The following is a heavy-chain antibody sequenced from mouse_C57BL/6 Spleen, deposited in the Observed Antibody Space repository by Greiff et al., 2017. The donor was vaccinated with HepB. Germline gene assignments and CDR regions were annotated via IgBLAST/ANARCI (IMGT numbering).Heavy chain of an antibody. D-gene: IGHD2-3*01. Sequence: EVKLVESGGGLVKPGGSLKLSCAASGFTFSSYAMSWVRQTPEKRLEWVATISDGGSYTYYPDNVKGRFTISRDNAKNNLYLQMSHLKAEDTAMYYCARDGYDGYYVGAMDYWGQGTSVTVSS. V-gene: IGHV5-4*01. CDR3: ARDGYDGYYVGAMDY. CDR2: ISDGGSYT. CDR1: GFTFSSYA. J-gene: IGHJ4*01.